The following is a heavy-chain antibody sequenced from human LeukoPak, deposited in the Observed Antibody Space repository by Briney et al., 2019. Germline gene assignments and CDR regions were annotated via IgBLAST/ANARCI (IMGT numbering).Heavy chain of an antibody. Sequence: GGSLRLSCAVSGFTFNIYSMNWVRQAPGKGLEWVSSISSSSNRTYYADSVKGRFTISRDNSKNTVYLQMNSLSAEDTAVYYCARAMPGRPDYYGSGSYHYDYWGQGTLVTVSS. J-gene: IGHJ4*02. V-gene: IGHV3-21*04. CDR1: GFTFNIYS. D-gene: IGHD3-10*01. CDR3: ARAMPGRPDYYGSGSYHYDY. CDR2: ISSSSNRT.